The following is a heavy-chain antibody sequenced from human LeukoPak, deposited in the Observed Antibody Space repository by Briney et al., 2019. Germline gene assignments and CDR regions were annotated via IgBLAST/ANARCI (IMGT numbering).Heavy chain of an antibody. CDR2: IYYSGST. D-gene: IGHD5-24*01. CDR3: ARAILATIPYYFDY. J-gene: IGHJ4*02. Sequence: PSQTLSLTCTVSGGSISSGDYYWSWIRQPPGKGLEWIGYIYYSGSTYCNPSLKSRVTISVDTSKNQFSLKLSSVTGADTAVYYCARAILATIPYYFDYWGQGTLVTVSS. CDR1: GGSISSGDYY. V-gene: IGHV4-30-4*08.